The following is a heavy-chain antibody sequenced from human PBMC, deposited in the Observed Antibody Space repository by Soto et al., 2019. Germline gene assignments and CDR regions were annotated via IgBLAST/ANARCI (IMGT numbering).Heavy chain of an antibody. CDR1: GFTFSSYS. Sequence: GGSLRLSCAASGFTFSSYSMNWVRQAPGKGLEWVSYISSSSSTIYYADSVKGRFTISRDNAKNSLYLQMNSLRDEDTAVYYCASDDPYYYDSSGYPSKNNWFDPWGQGTLVTVSS. J-gene: IGHJ5*02. D-gene: IGHD3-22*01. CDR2: ISSSSSTI. CDR3: ASDDPYYYDSSGYPSKNNWFDP. V-gene: IGHV3-48*02.